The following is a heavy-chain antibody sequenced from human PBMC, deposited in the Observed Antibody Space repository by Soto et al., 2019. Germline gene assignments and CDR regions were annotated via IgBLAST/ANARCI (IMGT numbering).Heavy chain of an antibody. Sequence: GGSLRLSCAASGFTVSSKYMSWVRQAPGKGLEWVSLIQSGGPTYYADSVKGRFTISRDTSENTLHLQMDSLRAEDTAVYYCAKGANGILTGYLVYWGQGTLVTVSS. CDR2: IQSGGPT. V-gene: IGHV3-66*01. J-gene: IGHJ4*02. D-gene: IGHD3-9*01. CDR1: GFTVSSKY. CDR3: AKGANGILTGYLVY.